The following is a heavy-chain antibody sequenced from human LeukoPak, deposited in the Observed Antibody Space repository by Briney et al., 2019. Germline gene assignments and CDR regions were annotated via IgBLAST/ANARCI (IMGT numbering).Heavy chain of an antibody. V-gene: IGHV4-34*01. D-gene: IGHD6-6*01. J-gene: IGHJ4*02. Sequence: PSETLSLTCGVYGSSFSGYYWSWIRQPPGKGLEWIGEINHSGSTNYNASLKSRVTIPVDTSRKQLSLKLSSVTAADSAMYYCAREPGWTIAARPFDYCGQGTLVTVSS. CDR2: INHSGST. CDR1: GSSFSGYY. CDR3: AREPGWTIAARPFDY.